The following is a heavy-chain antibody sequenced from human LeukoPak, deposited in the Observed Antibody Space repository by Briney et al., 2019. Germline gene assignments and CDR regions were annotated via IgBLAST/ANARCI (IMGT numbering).Heavy chain of an antibody. CDR2: IYHSGST. Sequence: PSETLSLTCTVSGGSISSYSWSWIRQPPGKGLEWIGYIYHSGSTYYNPSLKSRVTISVDRSKNQFSLKLSSVTAADTAVYYCARGVATGYYGMDVWGQGTTVTVSS. CDR3: ARGVATGYYGMDV. D-gene: IGHD5-12*01. J-gene: IGHJ6*02. CDR1: GGSISSYS. V-gene: IGHV4-30-2*01.